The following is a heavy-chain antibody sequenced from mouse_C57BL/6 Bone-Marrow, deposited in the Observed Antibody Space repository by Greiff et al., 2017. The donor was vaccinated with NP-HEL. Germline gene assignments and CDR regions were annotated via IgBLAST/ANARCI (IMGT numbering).Heavy chain of an antibody. CDR3: ARGDTAQATGFAY. CDR1: GYTFTNYW. CDR2: IYPGGGYT. V-gene: IGHV1-63*01. J-gene: IGHJ3*01. Sequence: QVQLQQSGAELVRPGTSVKMSCKASGYTFTNYWIGWAKQRPGHGLEWIGDIYPGGGYTNYNEKFKGKATLTADKSSSTAYMQFSSLTSEDSAIYYCARGDTAQATGFAYWGQGTLVTVSA. D-gene: IGHD3-2*02.